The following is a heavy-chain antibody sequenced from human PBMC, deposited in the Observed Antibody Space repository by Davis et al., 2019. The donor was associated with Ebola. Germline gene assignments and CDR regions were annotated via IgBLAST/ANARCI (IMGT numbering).Heavy chain of an antibody. CDR3: ARARSGGDRGYSGRPFDI. D-gene: IGHD3-22*01. Sequence: ASVKVSCKASGYTSTSYGISWVRQAPGHGFEWMGVVNPSAGSTAYAQKFQGKVTMTRDTSTSTVYLELNSLRSEDTAMYYCARARSGGDRGYSGRPFDIWGQGTMVTVSS. V-gene: IGHV1-46*01. J-gene: IGHJ3*02. CDR1: GYTSTSYG. CDR2: VNPSAGST.